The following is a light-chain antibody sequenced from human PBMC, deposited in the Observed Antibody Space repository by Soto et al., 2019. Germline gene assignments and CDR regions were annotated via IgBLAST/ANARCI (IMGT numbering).Light chain of an antibody. CDR2: AAS. CDR3: QQANNFPIT. J-gene: IGKJ5*01. Sequence: DIQLTQSPSSVSASVGDRVTITCRASQGVSSWLAWYQQRPGKAPKLLISAASTLQGGVPSRFSGSGSGTDFTLTISSLQTEDFATYYCQQANNFPITFGQGTRLDIK. V-gene: IGKV1-12*01. CDR1: QGVSSW.